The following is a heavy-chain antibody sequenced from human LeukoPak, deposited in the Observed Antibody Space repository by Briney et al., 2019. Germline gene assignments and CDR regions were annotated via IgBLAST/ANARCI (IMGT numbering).Heavy chain of an antibody. CDR2: ISGSGGST. V-gene: IGHV3-23*01. CDR1: GFTFSSYA. D-gene: IGHD3-22*01. CDR3: AKVGYDSSGYRAHGDCFDY. J-gene: IGHJ4*02. Sequence: GGSLRLSCVASGFTFSSYAMSWVRQAPGKGLEWVSAISGSGGSTYYADSVKGRFTISRDNSKNTLYLQMNSLRAEDTAVYYCAKVGYDSSGYRAHGDCFDYWGQGTLVTVSS.